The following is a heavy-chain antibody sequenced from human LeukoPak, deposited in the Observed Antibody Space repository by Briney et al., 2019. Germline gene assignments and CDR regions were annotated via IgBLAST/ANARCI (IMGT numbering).Heavy chain of an antibody. D-gene: IGHD6-13*01. J-gene: IGHJ4*02. CDR1: RYSFTSYW. CDR3: ARRIAASGRVDY. V-gene: IGHV5-51*01. CDR2: IYPSDSDT. Sequence: GESLKISCKGSRYSFTSYWIGWVRQMPGKGLEWMGVIYPSDSDTRYSPSFQGQVTISVDKSINTAYLQWSSLKASDTAIYYCARRIAASGRVDYWGQGTLVTVS.